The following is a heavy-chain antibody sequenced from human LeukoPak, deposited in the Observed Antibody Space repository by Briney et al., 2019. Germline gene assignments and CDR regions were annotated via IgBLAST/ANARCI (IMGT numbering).Heavy chain of an antibody. D-gene: IGHD1-26*01. V-gene: IGHV3-15*01. J-gene: IGHJ3*02. CDR1: GFTFSNAW. Sequence: PGGSLRLSCAASGFTFSNAWMSWVRQAPGKGLEWVGRIKSKTDGGTTDYAAPVKGRFTISRDDSKNTLYLQMNSLKTEDTAVYYCTTEVGATGPDAFDIWGQGTIVTVSS. CDR3: TTEVGATGPDAFDI. CDR2: IKSKTDGGTT.